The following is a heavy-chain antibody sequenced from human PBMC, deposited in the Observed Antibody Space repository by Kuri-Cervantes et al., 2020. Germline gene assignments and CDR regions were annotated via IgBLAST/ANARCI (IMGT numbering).Heavy chain of an antibody. CDR3: ARQELPCSGGSCYWFDP. Sequence: ASVKVSCKASGYTFTSYDINWVRQATGQGLEWMGWMNPNSGNTGYAQKFQGRVTMTRNTSISTAYMELSSLRSEDTAVYYCARQELPCSGGSCYWFDPWGQGTTVTVSS. J-gene: IGHJ5*01. D-gene: IGHD2-15*01. V-gene: IGHV1-8*01. CDR2: MNPNSGNT. CDR1: GYTFTSYD.